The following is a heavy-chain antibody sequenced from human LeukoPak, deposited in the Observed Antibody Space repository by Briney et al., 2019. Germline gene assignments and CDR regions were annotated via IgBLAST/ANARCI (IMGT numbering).Heavy chain of an antibody. CDR1: GGSISSYY. Sequence: SETLSLTCTVSGGSISSYYWSWIRQPPGKGLEWIGYIYYSGSTNYNPSLKSRVTISVDTSKNQFSLKLSSVTAADTAVYYCARDRSSGDCSSTSCVRWFDPWGQGTLVTVSS. V-gene: IGHV4-59*01. CDR2: IYYSGST. J-gene: IGHJ5*02. D-gene: IGHD2-2*01. CDR3: ARDRSSGDCSSTSCVRWFDP.